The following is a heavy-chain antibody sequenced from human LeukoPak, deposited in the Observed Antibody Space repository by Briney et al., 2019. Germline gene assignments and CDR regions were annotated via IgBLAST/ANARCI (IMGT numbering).Heavy chain of an antibody. J-gene: IGHJ4*02. D-gene: IGHD4-23*01. V-gene: IGHV4-39*07. Sequence: SETLSLTCTVSGATMITSAFYWGWIRESPGKGLEWIGNVHVSGGTYYNPPHKGRVTISLDTSKNQFSLKLTAVTAADTAIYYCARDRADSGGNGFDYWGQGTLVTVSS. CDR1: GATMITSAFY. CDR3: ARDRADSGGNGFDY. CDR2: VHVSGGT.